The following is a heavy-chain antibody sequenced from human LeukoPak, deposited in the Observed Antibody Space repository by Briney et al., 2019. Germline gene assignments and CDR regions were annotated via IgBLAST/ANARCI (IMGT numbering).Heavy chain of an antibody. J-gene: IGHJ4*02. D-gene: IGHD4-11*01. CDR3: ATFMTTVTTAPFDY. CDR2: ISGSGGST. V-gene: IGHV3-23*01. CDR1: GFTFSSYA. Sequence: GGPLRLSCAASGFTFSSYAMSWVRQAPGKGLEWVSAISGSGGSTYYADSVKGRFTISRDNSKNTLYLQMNSLRAEDTAVYYCATFMTTVTTAPFDYWGQGTLVTVSS.